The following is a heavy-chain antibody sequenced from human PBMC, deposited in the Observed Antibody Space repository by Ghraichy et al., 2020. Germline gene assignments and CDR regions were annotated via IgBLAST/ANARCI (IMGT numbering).Heavy chain of an antibody. CDR1: GGSIRSSNFY. V-gene: IGHV4-39*01. D-gene: IGHD2-21*01. CDR2: IHHTGST. CDR3: AGSFAVIRYFDR. Sequence: SETLSLTCTVSGGSIRSSNFYLGWIRQPPGKGPEWLGSIHHTGSTYHNPSLESRLTISVDTSKNLFSLKLTSVTAADTAVYFCAGSFAVIRYFDRWGRGTLVTVSS. J-gene: IGHJ2*01.